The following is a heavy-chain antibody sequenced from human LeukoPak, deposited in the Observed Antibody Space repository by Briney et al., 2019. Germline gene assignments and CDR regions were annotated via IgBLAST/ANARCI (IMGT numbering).Heavy chain of an antibody. CDR3: TRFNQDPYGMDV. CDR1: GFTISGSA. J-gene: IGHJ6*02. V-gene: IGHV3-73*01. CDR2: IRSKANNYAT. D-gene: IGHD3-10*01. Sequence: QPGGSLRLSCAASGFTISGSAIHWVRQASGKGLEWLGRIRSKANNYATAYGASVEGRFTISRDDSKNTAYLQMSSLKTEDTARYYCTRFNQDPYGMDVWGQGTTVTVSS.